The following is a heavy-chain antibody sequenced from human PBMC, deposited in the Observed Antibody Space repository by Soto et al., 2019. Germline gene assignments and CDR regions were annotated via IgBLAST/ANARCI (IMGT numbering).Heavy chain of an antibody. CDR3: ARDGGRHSGGIDY. V-gene: IGHV1-69*01. CDR2: IIPIFGTA. Sequence: QVQLVQSGAEVKKPGSSVKVSCKASGGTFSSYSINWVRQAPGQGLEWMGEIIPIFGTANYAQKFQGRVTITAEESTSTAYMELSSLRSEDTAVDYGARDGGRHSGGIDYWGQGTLVTVSS. J-gene: IGHJ4*02. CDR1: GGTFSSYS. D-gene: IGHD1-26*01.